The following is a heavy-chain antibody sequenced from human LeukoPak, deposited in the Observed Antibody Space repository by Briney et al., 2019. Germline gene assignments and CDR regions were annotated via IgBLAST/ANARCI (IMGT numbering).Heavy chain of an antibody. Sequence: PSETLSLTCTVSGDSISGGYFWGWIRQPPGKGLEWIGSVYHSGSTYYNPSLKSRVTISVDTSKNQFSLKLTSVTAADTAVYYCARDNQTSGWGPHYFNYWGQGTLVTVSS. CDR2: VYHSGST. CDR3: ARDNQTSGWGPHYFNY. D-gene: IGHD6-19*01. CDR1: GDSISGGYF. J-gene: IGHJ4*02. V-gene: IGHV4-38-2*02.